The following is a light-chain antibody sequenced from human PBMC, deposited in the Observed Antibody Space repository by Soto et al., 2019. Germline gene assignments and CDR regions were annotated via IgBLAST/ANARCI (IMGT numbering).Light chain of an antibody. V-gene: IGKV3-11*01. CDR2: DAS. CDR3: KHRGNCTLH. Sequence: EIFLTQSRAALGLSPGGRGTLSGRPNQLIINYLAWYQQKPGQAPRLLIYDASNRATGIPARFSGSGSGTDFTPNISSLEPEAFALYYCKHRGNCTLHFAGGTXVEIK. J-gene: IGKJ4*01. CDR1: QLIINY.